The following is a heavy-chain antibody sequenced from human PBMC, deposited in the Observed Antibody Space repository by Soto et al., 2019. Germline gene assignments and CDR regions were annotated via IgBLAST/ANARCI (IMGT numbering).Heavy chain of an antibody. D-gene: IGHD6-13*01. V-gene: IGHV3-23*01. CDR1: GFTFSSYA. J-gene: IGHJ5*02. Sequence: QPGGSLRLSCASSGFTFSSYAMSWVRQAPGKGLEWVSAISGSGGSTYYAGSVKGRFTISRDNSKNTLYLQMNSLRAEDTAVYYCAKDSSSWSYDWFDPWCQGTLVTVSS. CDR3: AKDSSSWSYDWFDP. CDR2: ISGSGGST.